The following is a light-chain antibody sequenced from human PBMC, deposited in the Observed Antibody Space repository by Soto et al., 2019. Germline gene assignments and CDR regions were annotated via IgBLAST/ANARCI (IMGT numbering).Light chain of an antibody. J-gene: IGKJ1*01. CDR2: KAS. V-gene: IGKV1-5*03. CDR3: QQNNLYPWT. Sequence: DIQMTQSPPTLSASVGDRVTVTCRASQSISKGLAWYQQRPGKAPKLLIYKASNLESGVPSRFNGSGSGTEFTLAISNLQPDDCATYYCQQNNLYPWTFGQGTKVEVK. CDR1: QSISKG.